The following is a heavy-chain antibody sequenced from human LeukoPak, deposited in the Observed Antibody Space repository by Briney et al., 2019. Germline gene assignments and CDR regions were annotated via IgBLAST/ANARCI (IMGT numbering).Heavy chain of an antibody. CDR3: ARGEKSDMVRGVPPNYFDY. Sequence: KTSQTLSLTCTVSGGSISSGDYYWSWIRQPPGKGLEWIGYIYYSGSTYYNPSLKSRVTISVDTSKNRFSLKLSSVTAADTAVYYCARGEKSDMVRGVPPNYFDYWGQGTLVTVSS. D-gene: IGHD3-10*01. CDR2: IYYSGST. CDR1: GGSISSGDYY. J-gene: IGHJ4*02. V-gene: IGHV4-30-4*01.